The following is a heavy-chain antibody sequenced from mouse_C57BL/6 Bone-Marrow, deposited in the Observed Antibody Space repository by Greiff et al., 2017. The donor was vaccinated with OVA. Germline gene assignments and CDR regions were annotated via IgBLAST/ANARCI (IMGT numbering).Heavy chain of an antibody. CDR2: IRYSGST. CDR1: GYSITSGYD. D-gene: IGHD1-1*01. Sequence: VQLQQSGPGMVKPSQSLSLTCTVTGYSITSGYDWHWIRHFPGNKLEWMGYIRYSGSTNYNPSLKSRISITHDTSKNHFFLKLNSVTTEDTATYYCARGSSFYWYFDVWGTGTTVTVSS. V-gene: IGHV3-1*01. CDR3: ARGSSFYWYFDV. J-gene: IGHJ1*03.